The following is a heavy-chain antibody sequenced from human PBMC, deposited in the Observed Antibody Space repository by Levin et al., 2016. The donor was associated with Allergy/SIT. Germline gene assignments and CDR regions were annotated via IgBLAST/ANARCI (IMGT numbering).Heavy chain of an antibody. V-gene: IGHV3-48*01. Sequence: VRQAPGKGLEWLSYISSGSTTIYYADSVKGRFTISRDNAKNSLHLQMNSLRAEDTAVYYCASPLYNSSWYFQLYYGMDVWGQGTTVTVSS. D-gene: IGHD6-13*01. CDR3: ASPLYNSSWYFQLYYGMDV. J-gene: IGHJ6*02. CDR2: ISSGSTTI.